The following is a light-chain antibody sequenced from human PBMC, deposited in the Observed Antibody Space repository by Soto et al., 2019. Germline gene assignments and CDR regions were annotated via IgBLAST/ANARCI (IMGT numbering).Light chain of an antibody. CDR2: EVT. CDR1: SSDIGRFNY. J-gene: IGLJ1*01. Sequence: QSVLTQPASVSGSPGQSITISCTGTSSDIGRFNYVSWYQQHPGKAPKLIIYEVTNRPSGVSNRFSGSKSGHTASLTISGLQSEDEADYYCSSYTSSSTLLYVFGTGTKVTVL. V-gene: IGLV2-14*01. CDR3: SSYTSSSTLLYV.